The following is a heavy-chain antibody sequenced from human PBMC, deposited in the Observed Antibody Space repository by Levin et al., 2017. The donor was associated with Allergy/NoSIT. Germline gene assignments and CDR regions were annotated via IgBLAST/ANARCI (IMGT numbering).Heavy chain of an antibody. J-gene: IGHJ6*02. Sequence: ASETLSLTCTVSGGSISSYFWSWIRQPPGKGLEWIGYISHSGSCNYNPSLKSRVTISVDTSKNQFSLKLTSVTAADTAVYYCARDRVITSGSTYYYYGMDVWGQGTTVTVSS. V-gene: IGHV4-59*01. D-gene: IGHD2-15*01. CDR3: ARDRVITSGSTYYYYGMDV. CDR2: ISHSGSC. CDR1: GGSISSYF.